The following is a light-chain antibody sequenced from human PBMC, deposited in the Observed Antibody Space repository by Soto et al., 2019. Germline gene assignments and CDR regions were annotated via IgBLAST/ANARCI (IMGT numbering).Light chain of an antibody. CDR3: ATWDDSLRGWV. V-gene: IGLV1-44*01. J-gene: IGLJ3*02. CDR2: SNN. Sequence: QSVLTQPPSASGTPGQTVTISCSGSTSNIGSNAVDWYQQLPGTAPKVLIYSNNQRPSGVPDRIIGSRSGTSASLAISGLQSEDEADYYCATWDDSLRGWVFGGGTKLTVL. CDR1: TSNIGSNA.